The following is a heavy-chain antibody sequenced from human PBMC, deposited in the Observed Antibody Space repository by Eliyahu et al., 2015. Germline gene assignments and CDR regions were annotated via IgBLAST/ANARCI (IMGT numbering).Heavy chain of an antibody. CDR1: GGSFSAYF. J-gene: IGHJ4*02. CDR3: ARGRSNSRGLRY. D-gene: IGHD2-21*01. V-gene: IGHV4-34*01. Sequence: QVQLQQWGAGLLKPSETLSLTCAVYGGSFSAYFWTWXRQPPGKGLEWIGEINDSGTTNYNPSLKSRVTISVDTSKNQFSLKVNSVTAADTAMYYCARGRSNSRGLRYWGQGTLVAVSS. CDR2: INDSGTT.